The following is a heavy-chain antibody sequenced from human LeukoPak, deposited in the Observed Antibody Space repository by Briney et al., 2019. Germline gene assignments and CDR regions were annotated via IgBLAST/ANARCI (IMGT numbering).Heavy chain of an antibody. CDR1: GGSFSGYY. CDR3: ARGELLEDY. Sequence: SETMSLTCAVYGGSFSGYYWSWIRQPPGKGLEWIGEINHSGSTNYNPSLKSRVTISVDTSKNQFSLKLSSVTAADTAVYYCARGELLEDYWGQGTLATVSS. J-gene: IGHJ4*02. V-gene: IGHV4-34*01. D-gene: IGHD1-26*01. CDR2: INHSGST.